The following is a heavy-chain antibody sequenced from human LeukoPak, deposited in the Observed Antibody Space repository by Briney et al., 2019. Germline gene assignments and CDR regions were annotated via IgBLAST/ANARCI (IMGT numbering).Heavy chain of an antibody. CDR3: ARGYCSGGSCYVPWFDP. D-gene: IGHD2-15*01. J-gene: IGHJ5*02. CDR2: IYYSGST. V-gene: IGHV4-30-4*01. Sequence: SQTLSLTCTVSGGSISSGDYYWSWIRQPPGKGLEWIGYIYYSGSTYYNPSLKSRVTISVDTSKNRFSLKLSSVTAADTAVYYCARGYCSGGSCYVPWFDPWGQGTLVTVSS. CDR1: GGSISSGDYY.